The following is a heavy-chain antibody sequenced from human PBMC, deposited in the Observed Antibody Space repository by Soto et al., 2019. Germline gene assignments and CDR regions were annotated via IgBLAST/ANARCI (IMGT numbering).Heavy chain of an antibody. CDR3: VSVREYCRRTSALILAF. J-gene: IGHJ4*02. CDR2: IYYSGNT. V-gene: IGHV4-59*01. D-gene: IGHD2-2*01. Sequence: GKGLEWIGFIYYSGNTNYNPSLKSRVTMSVDTSKNQFSLKLSSVTSADTAVYYCVSVREYCRRTSALILAFWRKGTLVPV.